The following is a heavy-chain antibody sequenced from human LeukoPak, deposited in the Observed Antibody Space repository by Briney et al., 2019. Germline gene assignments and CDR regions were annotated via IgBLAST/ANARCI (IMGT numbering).Heavy chain of an antibody. CDR2: IIPIFGTA. D-gene: IGHD3-22*01. V-gene: IGHV1-69*05. Sequence: SVKGSCKASGGTFSSYAISWVRQAPGQGLERMGRIIPIFGTANYAQKFQGRVTITTDESTSTAYMELSSLRSEDTAVYYCAWSYYYGGLYYWGQGTLVTVSS. CDR3: AWSYYYGGLYY. J-gene: IGHJ4*02. CDR1: GGTFSSYA.